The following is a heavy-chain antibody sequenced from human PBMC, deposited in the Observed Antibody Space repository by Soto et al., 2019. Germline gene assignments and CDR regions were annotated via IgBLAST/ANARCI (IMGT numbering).Heavy chain of an antibody. CDR3: ARGPYFHFSGNSGANDY. CDR2: INPSSGGT. V-gene: IGHV1-2*02. J-gene: IGHJ4*02. Sequence: QVQLVQSGAEVKKPGASVKVSCKTSGYTFTDFYIHWVRQAPGQGLVWIGWINPSSGGTNYAPSFQGRVTMTRDTSMKTAYMEVSRLKSDDTALYYCARGPYFHFSGNSGANDYWGQGTLV. CDR1: GYTFTDFY. D-gene: IGHD3-10*01.